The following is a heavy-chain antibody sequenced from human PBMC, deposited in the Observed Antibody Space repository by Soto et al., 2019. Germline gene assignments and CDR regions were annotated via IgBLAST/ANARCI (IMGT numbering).Heavy chain of an antibody. V-gene: IGHV4-31*03. Sequence: PSETLSLTCTVSGGSISSGGYYWSWIRQHPGKGLEWIGYIYYSGSTYYNPSLKSRVTISVDTSKNQFSLKLSSVTAADTAVYYCARGVVVAATRWFDPWGQGTLVTVS. CDR1: GGSISSGGYY. D-gene: IGHD2-15*01. CDR3: ARGVVVAATRWFDP. J-gene: IGHJ5*02. CDR2: IYYSGST.